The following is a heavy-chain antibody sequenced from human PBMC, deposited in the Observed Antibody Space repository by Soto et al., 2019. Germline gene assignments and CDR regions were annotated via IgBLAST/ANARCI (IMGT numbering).Heavy chain of an antibody. CDR3: VRGTCYDCWNNDY. V-gene: IGHV4-59*08. Sequence: SETLSLTCTVSGGSISSSYWSWIRQPPGKGLEWIGYIYDSGSTYYNSSLKSRVTMSVDTSKNQFSLKLNSVTAADTAVYYCVRGTCYDCWNNDYWGQGTQVTVSS. J-gene: IGHJ4*02. CDR2: IYDSGST. CDR1: GGSISSSY. D-gene: IGHD2-21*02.